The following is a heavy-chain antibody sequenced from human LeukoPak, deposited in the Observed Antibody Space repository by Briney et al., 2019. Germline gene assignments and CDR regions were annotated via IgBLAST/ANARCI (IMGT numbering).Heavy chain of an antibody. CDR2: IHYTGST. CDR3: ARGDSSGWYQYFQH. Sequence: SETLSLTCTVSGGSISSFTYYWGWVRQPPGKGLEWIGSIHYTGSTYYNPSLKSRVTISVDTSKNQFSLKLSSVTAADTAVYYCARGDSSGWYQYFQHWGQGTLVTVSS. CDR1: GGSISSFTYY. J-gene: IGHJ1*01. D-gene: IGHD6-19*01. V-gene: IGHV4-39*07.